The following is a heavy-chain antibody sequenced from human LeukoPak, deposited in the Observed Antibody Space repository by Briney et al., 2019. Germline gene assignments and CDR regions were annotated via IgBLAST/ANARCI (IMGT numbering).Heavy chain of an antibody. V-gene: IGHV1-46*01. D-gene: IGHD5-24*01. Sequence: APVKVSCKASGYTFINHYIHWVRQAPGQGFEWMGIINPSGGSTSYAQKFQGRVTMTRDTSTSTVYMELSSLRSDDTAVYYCALEMATMGDFDYWGQGTLVTVSS. CDR3: ALEMATMGDFDY. J-gene: IGHJ4*02. CDR1: GYTFINHY. CDR2: INPSGGST.